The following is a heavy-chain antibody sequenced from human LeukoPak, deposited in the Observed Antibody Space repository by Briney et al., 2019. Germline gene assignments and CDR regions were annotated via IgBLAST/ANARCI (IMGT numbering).Heavy chain of an antibody. CDR1: GSTLTEFS. D-gene: IGHD7-27*01. Sequence: GASVKVSCKVSGSTLTEFSIHWVRQAPGKGLEWMGGFVPEDDETIYAQSFQGRVTMTEDTSTDTAYMELSSLRSEDTAMYYCATIAPGDLFDYWGQGTLVTVSS. J-gene: IGHJ4*02. V-gene: IGHV1-24*01. CDR3: ATIAPGDLFDY. CDR2: FVPEDDET.